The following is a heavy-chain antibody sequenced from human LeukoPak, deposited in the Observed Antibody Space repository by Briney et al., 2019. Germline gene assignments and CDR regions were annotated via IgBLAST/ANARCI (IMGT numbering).Heavy chain of an antibody. CDR1: GFSLSNARMG. Sequence: GPXLVNPTETLTLTCTVSGFSLSNARMGVSWIRQPPGKALEWLAHIFSNDEKSYSTSLKSRLTISKDTSKSQVVLTMTNMDPVDTATYYCARTMVRGIIPRYFFDYWGQGTLVTVSS. J-gene: IGHJ4*02. D-gene: IGHD3-10*01. CDR2: IFSNDEK. V-gene: IGHV2-26*02. CDR3: ARTMVRGIIPRYFFDY.